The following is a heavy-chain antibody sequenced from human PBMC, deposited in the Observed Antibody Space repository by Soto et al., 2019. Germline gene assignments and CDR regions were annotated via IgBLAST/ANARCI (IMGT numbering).Heavy chain of an antibody. CDR2: IIPIFGTA. CDR3: ARGAPLPATVIYYYYYGMDV. D-gene: IGHD2-2*01. CDR1: GGTFSSYA. Sequence: SVKVSCKASGGTFSSYAISWVRQAPGQGLEWMGGIIPIFGTANYAQKFQGRVTITADESTSTAYMELSSLRSEDTAVYYCARGAPLPATVIYYYYYGMDVWGQGTTVTVSS. V-gene: IGHV1-69*13. J-gene: IGHJ6*02.